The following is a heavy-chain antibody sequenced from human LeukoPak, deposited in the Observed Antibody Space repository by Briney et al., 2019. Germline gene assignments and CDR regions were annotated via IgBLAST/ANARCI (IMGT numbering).Heavy chain of an antibody. J-gene: IGHJ6*02. CDR3: ARGKMVRGAYYYYYYYGMDV. CDR2: INHSGST. Sequence: SGTLSLTCAVYGGSFSGYYWSWIRQPPGKGLEWIGEINHSGSTNYNPSLKSRVTISVDTSRNQFSLKLSSVTAADTAVYYCARGKMVRGAYYYYYYYGMDVWGQGTTVTVSS. D-gene: IGHD3-10*01. CDR1: GGSFSGYY. V-gene: IGHV4-34*01.